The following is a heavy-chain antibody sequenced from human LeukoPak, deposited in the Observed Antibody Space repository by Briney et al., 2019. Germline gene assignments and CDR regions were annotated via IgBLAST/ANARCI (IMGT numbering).Heavy chain of an antibody. Sequence: ASVKVSCKASGYTLNDYFMNWVRQAPGQGLEWMGWMNPNSGNTGYAQKFQGRVTMTRNTSISTAYMELSSLRSEDTAVYYCARVSRRVFCSGGSCYSHFDYWGQGTLVTVSS. V-gene: IGHV1-8*02. CDR2: MNPNSGNT. CDR1: GYTLNDYF. D-gene: IGHD2-15*01. CDR3: ARVSRRVFCSGGSCYSHFDY. J-gene: IGHJ4*02.